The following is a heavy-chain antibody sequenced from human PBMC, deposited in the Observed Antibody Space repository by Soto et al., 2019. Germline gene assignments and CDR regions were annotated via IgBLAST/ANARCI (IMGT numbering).Heavy chain of an antibody. J-gene: IGHJ6*02. CDR3: ARSRSSSSILSTQYYYYYGMDV. Sequence: VASVKVSCKASGVTFSSYAISWVRQAPGQGLEWMGGIIPIFGTANYAQKFQGRVTITADESTSTAYMELSSLRSDYTAVYYCARSRSSSSILSTQYYYYYGMDVWGQGTTVTVSS. CDR2: IIPIFGTA. V-gene: IGHV1-69*13. CDR1: GVTFSSYA. D-gene: IGHD6-6*01.